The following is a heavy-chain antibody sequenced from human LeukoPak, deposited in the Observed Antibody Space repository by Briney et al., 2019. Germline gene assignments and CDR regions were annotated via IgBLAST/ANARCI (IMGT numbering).Heavy chain of an antibody. CDR2: ISSGSSTI. D-gene: IGHD4-17*01. Sequence: GGSLRLSCAASGFTFSSHSMNWVRQAPGKGLEWVSYISSGSSTIYYADSVKGRFTISRDNAKNSLYLQMNSLRDEDTAVYYCARGHYYGDYVYFDYWGQGTLVTVSS. CDR1: GFTFSSHS. CDR3: ARGHYYGDYVYFDY. J-gene: IGHJ4*02. V-gene: IGHV3-48*02.